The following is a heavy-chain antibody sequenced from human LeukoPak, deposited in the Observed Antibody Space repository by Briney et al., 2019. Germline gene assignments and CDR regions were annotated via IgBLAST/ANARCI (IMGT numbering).Heavy chain of an antibody. Sequence: GRSLRLSCAASGFTFSSYEMNWVRQAPGMGLEWVSYISSSGSTIYYADSVKGRFTISRDNAKNSLYLQMNSLRAEDTAVYYCAREDIVVVPAAMEGPFDIWGQGTMVTVSS. CDR3: AREDIVVVPAAMEGPFDI. V-gene: IGHV3-48*03. J-gene: IGHJ3*02. CDR2: ISSSGSTI. D-gene: IGHD2-2*01. CDR1: GFTFSSYE.